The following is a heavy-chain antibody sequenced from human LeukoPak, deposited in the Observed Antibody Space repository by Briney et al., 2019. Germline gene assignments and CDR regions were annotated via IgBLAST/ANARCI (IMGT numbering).Heavy chain of an antibody. J-gene: IGHJ4*02. Sequence: GGPLRLSCEASGFTLSNHWMSWVPQAPEETLEWVANIKPDGSVKQYVDSMKGRFTISRENAKNSLYLQMNSLRAEDTAVYYCARDRDDGGFEYWGQGTLVTVSS. D-gene: IGHD4-23*01. V-gene: IGHV3-7*01. CDR2: IKPDGSVK. CDR1: GFTLSNHW. CDR3: ARDRDDGGFEY.